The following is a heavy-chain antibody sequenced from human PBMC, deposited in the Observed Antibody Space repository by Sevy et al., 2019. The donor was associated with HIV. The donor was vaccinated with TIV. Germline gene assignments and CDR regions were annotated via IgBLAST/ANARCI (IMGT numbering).Heavy chain of an antibody. D-gene: IGHD2-15*01. V-gene: IGHV3-48*03. J-gene: IGHJ4*02. CDR2: ISSSGSTI. CDR1: GFTFSSYE. Sequence: GGSLRLSCAASGFTFSSYEMNWVRQAPGKGLEWVSYISSSGSTIYYADSVKGRFTISRDNAKNSLYLQMNSLRAEDTAVYYCARAGGGVVAATNFDYWGQGTLVTVSS. CDR3: ARAGGGVVAATNFDY.